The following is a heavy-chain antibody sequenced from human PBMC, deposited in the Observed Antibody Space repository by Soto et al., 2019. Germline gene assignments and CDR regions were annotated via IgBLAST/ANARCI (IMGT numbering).Heavy chain of an antibody. CDR2: ISAYNGNT. J-gene: IGHJ6*03. Sequence: VQLVQSGAEVKKPGASVKVSCKASGYTFTSYGISWVRQAPGQGLEWMGGISAYNGNTNYAQKLQSRVTMTTDTSTRTSYMELRSLRSDDTAVYYCGREGGAIFGVVMSYYYYYMDVWCKGTTVTVSS. CDR3: GREGGAIFGVVMSYYYYYMDV. D-gene: IGHD3-3*01. V-gene: IGHV1-18*01. CDR1: GYTFTSYG.